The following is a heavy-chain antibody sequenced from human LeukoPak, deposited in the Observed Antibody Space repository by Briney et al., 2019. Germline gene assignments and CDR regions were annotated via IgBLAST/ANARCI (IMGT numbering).Heavy chain of an antibody. V-gene: IGHV1-46*01. Sequence: ASVKVSCKASGYTFTMYYIHWVRQAPGQGLEWMGMINPSDGATTYAQRFQGRVTMTRDMSTTTVYMDLRSLISDDTSLYFCAREQRGGLGGNLGGLFASYYTYYYMDVWGRGTTVTVSS. CDR3: AREQRGGLGGNLGGLFASYYTYYYMDV. D-gene: IGHD4-23*01. CDR1: GYTFTMYY. CDR2: INPSDGAT. J-gene: IGHJ6*03.